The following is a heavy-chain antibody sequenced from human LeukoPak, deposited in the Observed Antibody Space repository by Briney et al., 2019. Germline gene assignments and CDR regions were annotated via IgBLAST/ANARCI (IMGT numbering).Heavy chain of an antibody. J-gene: IGHJ4*02. CDR1: GFTFSTYW. CDR3: ARDKWLTTTHYFDY. CDR2: IKKDGSEK. Sequence: PGGSLRLSCAASGFTFSTYWMSWVRQAPGKGLEWVANIKKDGSEKYYVDSLKGRFTISRDNAKNSVYLQMNSLRAEDTAVYYCARDKWLTTTHYFDYWGQGTLVTVSS. V-gene: IGHV3-7*01. D-gene: IGHD4-11*01.